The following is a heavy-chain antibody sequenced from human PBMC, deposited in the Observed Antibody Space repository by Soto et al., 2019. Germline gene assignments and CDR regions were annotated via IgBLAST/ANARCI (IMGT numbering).Heavy chain of an antibody. CDR1: GFTFSDAW. J-gene: IGHJ4*02. V-gene: IGHV3-15*07. CDR2: IKSKTDGETT. CDR3: TTDPGVVVVVDGVNSPFDY. D-gene: IGHD2-15*01. Sequence: EVQLVESGGGLVKPGGSLRLSCGASGFTFSDAWMNWVRQAPGKGLEWVGHIKSKTDGETTEYAAPVKGRFTISRDDSRNTLYLQMNSLKPEDTAVYYCTTDPGVVVVVDGVNSPFDYLGQGTLVTVSS.